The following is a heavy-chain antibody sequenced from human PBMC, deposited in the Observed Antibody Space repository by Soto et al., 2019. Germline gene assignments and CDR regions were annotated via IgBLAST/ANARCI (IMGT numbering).Heavy chain of an antibody. CDR2: IYYIGST. J-gene: IGHJ4*02. CDR1: GGSISSSSYY. CDR3: ASPSSGGSSLDY. V-gene: IGHV4-39*01. Sequence: QLQLQESGPGLVKPSETLSLTCTVSGGSISSSSYYWGWIRQPPGKGREWIGSIYYIGSTYYNPSPKSRVTISVDTSQNQFPLKLSSVTAADTAVYYCASPSSGGSSLDYWGQGTLVTVSS. D-gene: IGHD2-15*01.